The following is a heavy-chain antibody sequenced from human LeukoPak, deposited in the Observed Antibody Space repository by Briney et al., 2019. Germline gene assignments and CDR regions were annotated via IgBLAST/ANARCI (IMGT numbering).Heavy chain of an antibody. D-gene: IGHD3-3*01. CDR1: GYTLTELS. CDR3: ATDASSSTIFRPNAFEV. Sequence: ASVKVSCKDSGYTLTELSMHWVRQAPGKGLEWMGGFDPEDGETIYAQKFQGRVTMTEDTSTHTAYMELSSLRSEDTAVYYCATDASSSTIFRPNAFEVWGQGTMVTVSS. V-gene: IGHV1-24*01. CDR2: FDPEDGET. J-gene: IGHJ3*01.